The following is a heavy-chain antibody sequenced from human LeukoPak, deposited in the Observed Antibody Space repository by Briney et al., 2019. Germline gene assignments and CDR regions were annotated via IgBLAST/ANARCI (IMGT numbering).Heavy chain of an antibody. CDR2: IEPDARGK. CDR3: ARVEIRADFDF. Sequence: WIRXXPXXGLXWVANIEPDARGKYYVDIVKGRFTVSRDNTKNTVSLQMNSLRIEDTAVYYCARVEIRADFDFWGQGVLVTVSS. V-gene: IGHV3-7*01. J-gene: IGHJ4*02.